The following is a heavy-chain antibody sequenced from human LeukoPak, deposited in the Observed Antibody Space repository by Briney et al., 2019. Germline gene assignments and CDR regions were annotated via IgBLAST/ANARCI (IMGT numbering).Heavy chain of an antibody. J-gene: IGHJ4*02. CDR2: INSDESST. V-gene: IGHV3-74*01. D-gene: IGHD5-12*01. Sequence: GGSLRLSCAASGFTFSSYWMHWVRQAPGKGLVWVSRINSDESSTSYADSVKGRFTISGDNAKNTLYLQMNSLRAEDTAVYYCARDRKRGYSGYDPNPYYYFDYWGQGTLVTVSS. CDR3: ARDRKRGYSGYDPNPYYYFDY. CDR1: GFTFSSYW.